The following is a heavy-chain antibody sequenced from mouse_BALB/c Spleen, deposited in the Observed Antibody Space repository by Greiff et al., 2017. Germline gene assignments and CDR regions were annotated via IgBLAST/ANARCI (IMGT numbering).Heavy chain of an antibody. V-gene: IGHV14-3*02. Sequence: EVKVVESGAELVKPGASVKLSCTASGFNIKDTYMHWVKQRPEQGLEWIGRIDPANGNTKYDPKFQGKATITADTSSNTAYLQLSSLTSEDTAVYYCARRDYFDYWGQGTTLTVSS. CDR1: GFNIKDTY. J-gene: IGHJ2*01. CDR3: ARRDYFDY. CDR2: IDPANGNT.